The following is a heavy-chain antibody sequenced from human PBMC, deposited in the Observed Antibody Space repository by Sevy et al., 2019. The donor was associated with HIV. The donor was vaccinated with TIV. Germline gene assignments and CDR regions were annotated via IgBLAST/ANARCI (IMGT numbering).Heavy chain of an antibody. V-gene: IGHV3-30-3*01. CDR1: GFTFSSYA. CDR2: ISYDGSNK. J-gene: IGHJ6*03. D-gene: IGHD6-13*01. Sequence: GESLKISCAASGFTFSSYAMHWVRQAPGKGLEWVAVISYDGSNKYYADSVKGRFTISRDNSKNTLYLQMNSLRAEDTAVYYCAGLIAAAVDYYYMDVWGKGTTVTVSS. CDR3: AGLIAAAVDYYYMDV.